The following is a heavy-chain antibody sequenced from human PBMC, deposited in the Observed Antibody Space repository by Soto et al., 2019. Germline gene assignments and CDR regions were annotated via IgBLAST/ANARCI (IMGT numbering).Heavy chain of an antibody. CDR2: ISSYGGST. V-gene: IGHV3-64D*08. J-gene: IGHJ4*02. CDR1: GFTFSSYA. Sequence: GGSLRLSCSASGFTFSSYAMHWVRQAPGKGLEYVSTISSYGGSTYYADSVKGSFTISRDNSKNTLYLQMSSLRAKDTAVYYCVKDEYGSLSYWGQGTLVTVSS. D-gene: IGHD4-17*01. CDR3: VKDEYGSLSY.